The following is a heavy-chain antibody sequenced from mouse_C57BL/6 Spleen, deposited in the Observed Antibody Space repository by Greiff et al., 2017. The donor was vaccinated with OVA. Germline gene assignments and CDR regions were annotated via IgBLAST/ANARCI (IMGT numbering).Heavy chain of an antibody. D-gene: IGHD2-4*01. V-gene: IGHV1-18*01. CDR1: GYTFTDYN. J-gene: IGHJ2*01. CDR2: INPNNGGT. CDR3: ARDDYDERYFDY. Sequence: EVKLQESGPELVKPGASVKIPCKASGYTFTDYNMDWVKQSHGKSLEWIGDINPNNGGTIYNQKFKGKATLTVDKSSSTAYMELRSLTSEDTAVYYCARDDYDERYFDYWGQGTTLTVSS.